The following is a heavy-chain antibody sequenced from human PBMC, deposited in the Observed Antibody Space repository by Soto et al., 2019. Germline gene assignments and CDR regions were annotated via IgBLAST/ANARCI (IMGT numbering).Heavy chain of an antibody. CDR2: IIPILETA. V-gene: IGHV1-69*01. D-gene: IGHD3-9*01. Sequence: QVQLVQSGAEVKKPGSSVKVSCKASGGTFSSYTFSWVRQAPGQGLEWLGGIIPILETANYAPKFQDRVIITADESTSTAYMELSGLRSDDTAVYYCTRGENFDWLFDPWGQGTLVTVSS. J-gene: IGHJ5*02. CDR3: TRGENFDWLFDP. CDR1: GGTFSSYT.